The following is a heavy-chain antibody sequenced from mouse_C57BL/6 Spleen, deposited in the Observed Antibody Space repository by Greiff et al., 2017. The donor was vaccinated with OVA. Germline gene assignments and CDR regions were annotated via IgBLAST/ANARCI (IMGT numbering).Heavy chain of an antibody. CDR2: IDPSDSYT. CDR1: GYTFTSYW. J-gene: IGHJ4*01. Sequence: QVQLKQPGAELVRPGTSVKLSCKASGYTFTSYWMHWVKQRPGQGLEWIGVIDPSDSYTNYNQKFKGKATLTVDTSSSTAYMQLSSLTSEDSAVYYCARKRDYGYDSSYAMDYWGQGTSVTVSS. D-gene: IGHD2-2*01. V-gene: IGHV1-59*01. CDR3: ARKRDYGYDSSYAMDY.